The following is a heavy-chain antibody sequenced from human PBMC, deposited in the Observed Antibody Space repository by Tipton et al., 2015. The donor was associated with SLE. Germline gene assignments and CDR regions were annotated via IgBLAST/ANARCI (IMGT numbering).Heavy chain of an antibody. CDR3: ARGPFQRWPPGAY. J-gene: IGHJ4*02. V-gene: IGHV4-39*07. CDR2: IADTGSP. D-gene: IGHD6-19*01. Sequence: TLSLTCTVSGGSISSSSYYRGWIRQPPGKGLEWIGEIADTGSPNYNPSLKSRVTISLDTSKSQFSLILNSLTAADTAVYYCARGPFQRWPPGAYWGQGTLVTVPS. CDR1: GGSISSSSYY.